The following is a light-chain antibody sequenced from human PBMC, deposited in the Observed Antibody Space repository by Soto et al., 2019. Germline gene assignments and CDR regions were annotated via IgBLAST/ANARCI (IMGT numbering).Light chain of an antibody. Sequence: EIVWTQSPGTLSLSPGERATLSCRASQSVSSSYLAWYQQKPGQAPRLLIYGASSRATGVPDRFSGSGSGTDFTLTISRLEPEDFAVYYCQQHGSSPKTFGHGTKVEI. CDR2: GAS. CDR3: QQHGSSPKT. CDR1: QSVSSSY. J-gene: IGKJ1*01. V-gene: IGKV3-20*01.